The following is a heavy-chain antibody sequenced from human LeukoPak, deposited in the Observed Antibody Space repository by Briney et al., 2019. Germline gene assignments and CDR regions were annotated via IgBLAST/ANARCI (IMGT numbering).Heavy chain of an antibody. Sequence: PGGSLRLACAASGFTFSSYWMHWVRQAPGKGLEWVSGISWNSGSAGHADSVKGRFTISRDSAKNSLYLQMNSLRTEDTALYYCAKDRTYSAYAALDYWGQGTLVTVSS. CDR3: AKDRTYSAYAALDY. CDR1: GFTFSSYW. D-gene: IGHD5-12*01. J-gene: IGHJ4*02. CDR2: ISWNSGSA. V-gene: IGHV3-9*01.